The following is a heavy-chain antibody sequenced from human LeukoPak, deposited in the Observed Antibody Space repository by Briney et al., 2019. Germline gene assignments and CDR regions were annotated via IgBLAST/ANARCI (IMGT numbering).Heavy chain of an antibody. CDR1: GYTFTSYG. J-gene: IGHJ5*02. D-gene: IGHD3-3*01. Sequence: ASVKVSCKASGYTFTSYGISWVRQAPGQGLEWMGWMSAYNGNTNYAQKLQGRVTMTTDTSTSTAYMELRSLRSDDTAVYYCARGRFLEWLLSGGPLDPWGQGTLVTVSS. CDR2: MSAYNGNT. CDR3: ARGRFLEWLLSGGPLDP. V-gene: IGHV1-18*01.